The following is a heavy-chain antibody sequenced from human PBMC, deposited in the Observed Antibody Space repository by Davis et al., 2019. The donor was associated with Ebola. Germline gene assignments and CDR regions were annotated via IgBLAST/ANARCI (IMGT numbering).Heavy chain of an antibody. CDR1: GGTFSSYA. V-gene: IGHV1-69*13. CDR2: IISIFGTA. CDR3: ARAGYCSSTSCFGAYYYYYGMDV. D-gene: IGHD2-2*01. Sequence: SVQVSCKASGGTFSSYATIWVRHAPAQGLQWLGGIISIFGTANYAHKFQGRVTITADESTSTACMELSSLRSEDTAVYYCARAGYCSSTSCFGAYYYYYGMDVWGQGTTVTVSS. J-gene: IGHJ6*02.